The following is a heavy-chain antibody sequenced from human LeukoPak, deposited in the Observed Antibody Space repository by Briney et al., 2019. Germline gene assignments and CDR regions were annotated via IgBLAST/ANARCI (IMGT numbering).Heavy chain of an antibody. CDR2: ISYDGSNK. CDR3: ERDRGDYYDSSGYWAYYYGMDV. CDR1: GFTFSSYA. J-gene: IGHJ6*02. D-gene: IGHD3-22*01. V-gene: IGHV3-30-3*01. Sequence: PGRSLRLSCAASGFTFSSYAMHWVRQAPGKGLEWVAVISYDGSNKYYADSVKGRFTISRDNSKNTLYLQMNSLRAEDTAVYYCERDRGDYYDSSGYWAYYYGMDVWGQGTTVTVSS.